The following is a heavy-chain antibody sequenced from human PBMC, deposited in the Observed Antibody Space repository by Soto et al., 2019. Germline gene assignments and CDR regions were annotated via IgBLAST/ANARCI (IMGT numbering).Heavy chain of an antibody. CDR1: GGSISSGGYS. Sequence: PSETLSLTCAVSGGSISSGGYSWSWIRQPPGRGLEWIGYIYHSGSTYYNPSLKSRVTISVDTSKNQFALKLSSVTAADTAVYYCARAYRTAYYYDSSGYYSFKWFDPWGQGTLVTVSS. V-gene: IGHV4-30-2*01. J-gene: IGHJ5*02. CDR3: ARAYRTAYYYDSSGYYSFKWFDP. D-gene: IGHD3-22*01. CDR2: IYHSGST.